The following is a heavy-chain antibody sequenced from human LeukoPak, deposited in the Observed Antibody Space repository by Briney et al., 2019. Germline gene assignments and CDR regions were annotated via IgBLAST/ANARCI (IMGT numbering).Heavy chain of an antibody. CDR2: IYYSGST. Sequence: PSETLSLTCTVSGGSISSSTYFWGWIRQPPGKGLEWIGTIYYSGSTYYNSSLNSRLTISVDTSMNQFSLKLNSVTAADTAVYYCASLKIPGLFDYWGQGTLVPVSS. CDR3: ASLKIPGLFDY. D-gene: IGHD1-14*01. J-gene: IGHJ4*02. CDR1: GGSISSSTYF. V-gene: IGHV4-39*01.